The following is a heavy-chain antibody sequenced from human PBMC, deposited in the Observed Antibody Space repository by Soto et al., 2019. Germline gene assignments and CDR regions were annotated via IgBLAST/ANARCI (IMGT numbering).Heavy chain of an antibody. Sequence: QVQLVESGGGVVQPGRSLRLSCAASGFTFSNYAIHWVRQAPGKGLEWVAVISYDGGNKYYTDSVKGRFTISRDNSRNTLYLQMNRLRAEDTAAYYCAREDSSWTYYFDYWGQGTLVTVSS. J-gene: IGHJ4*02. D-gene: IGHD2-2*01. V-gene: IGHV3-30-3*01. CDR2: ISYDGGNK. CDR3: AREDSSWTYYFDY. CDR1: GFTFSNYA.